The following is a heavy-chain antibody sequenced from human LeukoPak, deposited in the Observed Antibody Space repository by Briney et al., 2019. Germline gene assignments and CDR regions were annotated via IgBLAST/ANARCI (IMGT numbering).Heavy chain of an antibody. CDR1: GFTFSSYW. CDR3: ARDAGYCSGGSCYRDWFDP. CDR2: IKQDGSEK. J-gene: IGHJ5*02. Sequence: PGGFLRLSCAASGFTFSSYWMSWVRQAPGKGLEWVANIKQDGSEKYYVDSVKGRFTISRDNAKNSLYLQMNSLRAEDTAVYYCARDAGYCSGGSCYRDWFDPWGQGTLVTVSS. V-gene: IGHV3-7*03. D-gene: IGHD2-15*01.